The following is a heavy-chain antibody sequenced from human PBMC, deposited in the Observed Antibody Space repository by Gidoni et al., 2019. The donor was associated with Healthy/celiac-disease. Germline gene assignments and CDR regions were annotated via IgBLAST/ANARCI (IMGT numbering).Heavy chain of an antibody. V-gene: IGHV1-24*01. D-gene: IGHD4-4*01. CDR1: GYPLTELS. CDR3: ATVRHDYSNYMDWFDP. Sequence: QVPLVQSGAAVKKPGASVTVSCTVSGYPLTELSMHCVRQAPGKGLEWMGGFDPEDGETIYAQKFQGRVTMTEDTATDTAYMELSSLRSEDTAVYYWATVRHDYSNYMDWFDPWGQGTLVTVSS. CDR2: FDPEDGET. J-gene: IGHJ5*02.